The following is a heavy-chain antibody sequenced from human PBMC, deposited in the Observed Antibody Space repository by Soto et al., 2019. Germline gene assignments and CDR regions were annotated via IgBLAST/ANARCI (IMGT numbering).Heavy chain of an antibody. CDR3: AKGPDGSGYYHNWFDS. D-gene: IGHD3-22*01. Sequence: EVHLLESGGALVQPGGSLTLSCAASGFSFSDYAMSWVRQAPGKGLEWVSSISRTGDSVYYADSVKGRFAISRDRSKNRLSLQMNSRSVADTAVYYCAKGPDGSGYYHNWFDSWGQGTLITVSS. V-gene: IGHV3-23*01. CDR1: GFSFSDYA. CDR2: ISRTGDSV. J-gene: IGHJ5*01.